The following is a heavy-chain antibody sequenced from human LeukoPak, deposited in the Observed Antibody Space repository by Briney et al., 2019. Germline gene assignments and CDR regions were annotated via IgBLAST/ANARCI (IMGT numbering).Heavy chain of an antibody. CDR1: GFAFGTYS. D-gene: IGHD3-22*01. Sequence: GGALRHSCAASGFAFGTYSMNWLRQAPGKGLEWVSSVSTAGSFIYYADSVKGRFPISRDNAQNSLFLQMRSLRADDTAVYYCARDVSYDSSGDAFDIWGQGTMVTVSS. CDR2: VSTAGSFI. V-gene: IGHV3-21*01. J-gene: IGHJ3*02. CDR3: ARDVSYDSSGDAFDI.